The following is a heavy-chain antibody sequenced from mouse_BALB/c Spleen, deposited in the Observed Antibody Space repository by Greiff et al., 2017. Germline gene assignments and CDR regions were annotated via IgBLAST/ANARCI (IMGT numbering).Heavy chain of an antibody. V-gene: IGHV5-9-4*01. D-gene: IGHD4-1*02. CDR3: ARGETTGTLAY. Sequence: EVQLVESGGGLVKPGGSLKLSCAASGFTFSSYAMSWVRQSPAKRLEWVADISSGGSYTYYTDTVTGRFTISRDNAKNTLYLEMSSLRSEDTAMYYCARGETTGTLAYWGQGTLVTVSA. J-gene: IGHJ3*01. CDR2: ISSGGSYT. CDR1: GFTFSSYA.